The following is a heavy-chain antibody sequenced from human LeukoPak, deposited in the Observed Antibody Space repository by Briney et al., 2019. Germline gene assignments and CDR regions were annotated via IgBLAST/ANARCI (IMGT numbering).Heavy chain of an antibody. Sequence: GASVKVSCKASGGTFSSYAISWVRQAPGQGLEWMGGIIPIFGTANYAQKFQGRVTITADESTSTAYMELSSLRSEDTAVYYCAIRYYYDSSGYSNGFDYWGQGTLVTVSS. D-gene: IGHD3-22*01. CDR2: IIPIFGTA. J-gene: IGHJ4*02. CDR1: GGTFSSYA. V-gene: IGHV1-69*13. CDR3: AIRYYYDSSGYSNGFDY.